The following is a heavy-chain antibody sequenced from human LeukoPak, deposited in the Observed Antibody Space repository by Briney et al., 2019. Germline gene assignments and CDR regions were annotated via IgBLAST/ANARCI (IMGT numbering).Heavy chain of an antibody. V-gene: IGHV3-7*01. Sequence: GGSLRLSCAASGFRFRDYWMSWVRQAPGKGLEWVADIKYDGSKIYYVDSVKGRFTISRDNAKASLFLQMNSLRAEDSGVYFCVRDGDSLGFWGQGTLVTGSP. CDR2: IKYDGSKI. CDR1: GFRFRDYW. J-gene: IGHJ4*02. CDR3: VRDGDSLGF. D-gene: IGHD2-21*02.